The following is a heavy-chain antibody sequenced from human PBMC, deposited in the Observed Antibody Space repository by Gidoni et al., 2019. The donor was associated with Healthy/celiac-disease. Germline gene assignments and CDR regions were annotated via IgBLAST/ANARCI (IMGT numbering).Heavy chain of an antibody. CDR3: ARALRRVRYGSGFDLDY. Sequence: QVQLVQSGAEVKKPGASVKVSCKASGQGLEWMGIINPSGGSTSYAQKFQGRVTMTRDTSTSTVYMELSSLRSEDTAVYYCARALRRVRYGSGFDLDYWGQGTLVTVSS. CDR2: INPSGGST. CDR1: G. V-gene: IGHV1-46*01. D-gene: IGHD3-10*01. J-gene: IGHJ4*02.